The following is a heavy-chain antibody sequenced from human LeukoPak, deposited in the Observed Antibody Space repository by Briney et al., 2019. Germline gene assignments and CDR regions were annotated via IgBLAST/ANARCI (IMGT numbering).Heavy chain of an antibody. V-gene: IGHV4-38-2*02. CDR2: IYHSGST. D-gene: IGHD3-16*02. J-gene: IGHJ6*04. Sequence: SETLSLTCTVSGYSISSGYYWGWIRQPPGQGLEWIGGIYHSGSTYYNPSLKSRVTISVDTSKNQFSLKLSSVTAADTAVYYCARNDYVWGSYRYTVDLDVWGKGTTVTVSS. CDR1: GYSISSGYY. CDR3: ARNDYVWGSYRYTVDLDV.